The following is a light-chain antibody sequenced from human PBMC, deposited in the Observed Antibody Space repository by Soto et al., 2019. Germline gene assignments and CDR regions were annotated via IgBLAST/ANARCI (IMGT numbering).Light chain of an antibody. CDR3: QQCSNWPRT. V-gene: IGKV3-11*01. Sequence: ERVMTQSPVTLSVSPGESVTLSCRASQSVGTNLAWYQQKPGQAPRLLIYGASSRATGIPDRFSGSGSGTDFTLTISSLEPEDCAVYYCQQCSNWPRTFGQGTKVDI. J-gene: IGKJ1*01. CDR1: QSVGTN. CDR2: GAS.